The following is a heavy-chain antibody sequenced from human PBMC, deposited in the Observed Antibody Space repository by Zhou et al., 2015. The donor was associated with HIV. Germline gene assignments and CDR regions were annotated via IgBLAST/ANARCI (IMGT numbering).Heavy chain of an antibody. J-gene: IGHJ4*02. CDR1: GYIFTSYD. V-gene: IGHV1-8*01. Sequence: QVQLVQSGAELKKPGASVKVSCKASGYIFTSYDFMWVRQATGQGLEWMGWVNPKSGNTGYAPKFRGRVTMTRDTSKNATYMELKRLTSGDTAIYYCTRGRWEVPDAYWGQGSLVTVSP. D-gene: IGHD1-26*01. CDR2: VNPKSGNT. CDR3: TRGRWEVPDAY.